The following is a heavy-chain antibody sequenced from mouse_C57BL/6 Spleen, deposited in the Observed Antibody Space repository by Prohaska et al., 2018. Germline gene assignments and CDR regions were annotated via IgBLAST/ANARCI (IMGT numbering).Heavy chain of an antibody. J-gene: IGHJ4*01. Sequence: QSHGKSLEWIGDINPNNGGTSYNQKFKGKATLTVDKSSSTAYMELRSLTSEDSAVYYCARNSIYYGNLYYYAMDYWGQGTSVTVSS. V-gene: IGHV1-26*01. CDR2: INPNNGGT. CDR3: ARNSIYYGNLYYYAMDY. D-gene: IGHD2-1*01.